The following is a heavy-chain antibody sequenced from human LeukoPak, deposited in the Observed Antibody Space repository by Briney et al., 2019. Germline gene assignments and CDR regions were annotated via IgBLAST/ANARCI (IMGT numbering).Heavy chain of an antibody. CDR2: ISNSGDAT. V-gene: IGHV3-23*01. Sequence: GGSLRLSCAASGFTFSDYGMSWVRQAPGQGLEWVSTISNSGDATYHADSVRGRFSISRDNSKKTLFPQMSSLRAEDAAIYYCAKSGPYYFQYWGQGTLVTVSS. CDR1: GFTFSDYG. J-gene: IGHJ4*02. CDR3: AKSGPYYFQY.